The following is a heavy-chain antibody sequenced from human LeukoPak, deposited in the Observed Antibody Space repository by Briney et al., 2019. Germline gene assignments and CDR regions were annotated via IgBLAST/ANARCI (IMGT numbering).Heavy chain of an antibody. Sequence: PGGSLRLSCAASGFAFSSYAMSWVRQAPGKGLEWVSAISGSGGSTYYADSVKGRFTISRDNSKNTLYLQMNSLRAEDTAVYYCAHSSGWYEPFDYWGQGTLVTVSS. CDR3: AHSSGWYEPFDY. CDR1: GFAFSSYA. CDR2: ISGSGGST. V-gene: IGHV3-23*01. D-gene: IGHD6-19*01. J-gene: IGHJ4*02.